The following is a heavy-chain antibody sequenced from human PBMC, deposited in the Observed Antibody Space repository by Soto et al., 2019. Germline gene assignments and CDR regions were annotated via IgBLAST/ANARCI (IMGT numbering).Heavy chain of an antibody. V-gene: IGHV3-30*09. Sequence: GGSLRLSCAASGFTFRSYSMHWVRQAPGKGLEWVAVISDDGIAKHYADSVKGRFAISRDNSKNTLYLQMNGLRGDDTAVYYCAGPRPGRSNSDTTYYFDYWGQGTLVTVSS. CDR3: AGPRPGRSNSDTTYYFDY. CDR1: GFTFRSYS. J-gene: IGHJ4*02. CDR2: ISDDGIAK. D-gene: IGHD3-10*01.